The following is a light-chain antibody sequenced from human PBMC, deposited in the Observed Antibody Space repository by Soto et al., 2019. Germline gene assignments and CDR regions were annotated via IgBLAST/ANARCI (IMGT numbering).Light chain of an antibody. J-gene: IGKJ1*01. CDR3: QKYNSAPTWT. CDR2: AAS. Sequence: DIQMTQSPSTLSGSVGDRVTITCRASQTISSWLAWYQQKPGKVPKLLIYAASTLQSGVPSRFSGSGSGTDFTLTISSLQPEDVATYYCQKYNSAPTWTLGQGTKVDIK. V-gene: IGKV1-27*01. CDR1: QTISSW.